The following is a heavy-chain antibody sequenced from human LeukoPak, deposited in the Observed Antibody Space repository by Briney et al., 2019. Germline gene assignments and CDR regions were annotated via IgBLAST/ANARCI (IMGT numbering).Heavy chain of an antibody. CDR3: AREGATTSFDY. Sequence: GGSLRLSCAASGFTVSSNYMNWVRQAPGKGLEWVSVIYSGGSTYYADSVKGRFTISRDNSKNTLYLQMNSLRAEDTAVYYCAREGATTSFDYWGQGTLVTVSS. CDR1: GFTVSSNY. J-gene: IGHJ4*02. CDR2: IYSGGST. V-gene: IGHV3-53*01. D-gene: IGHD1-26*01.